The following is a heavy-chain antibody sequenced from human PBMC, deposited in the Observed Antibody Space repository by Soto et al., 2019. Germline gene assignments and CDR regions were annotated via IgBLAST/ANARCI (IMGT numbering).Heavy chain of an antibody. CDR2: ISGYNGNT. V-gene: IGHV1-18*01. CDR1: GYTFTNYV. D-gene: IGHD2-21*01. J-gene: IGHJ4*02. Sequence: QVQLVQSGVEVKKPGASVKVSCKASGYTFTNYVISWVRQAPGQGLEWMGWISGYNGNTKNAQKFQVRVTMTTDASTSTAYMELRSLRSDDTAVYYCARRKYGGPDNYKACDYWGQGSLVTVSS. CDR3: ARRKYGGPDNYKACDY.